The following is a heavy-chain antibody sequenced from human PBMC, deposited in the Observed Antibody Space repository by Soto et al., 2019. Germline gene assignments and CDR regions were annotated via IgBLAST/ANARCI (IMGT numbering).Heavy chain of an antibody. V-gene: IGHV3-30*18. Sequence: GGSLRLSCAASGFTFSSYGMHWVRQAPGKGLEWVAVISYDGSNKYYADSVKGRFTISRDNSKNTLYLQMNSLRAEDTAEYYCAKTIYDSSGYYWIDYWGQGTLVTVSS. CDR1: GFTFSSYG. CDR3: AKTIYDSSGYYWIDY. J-gene: IGHJ4*02. CDR2: ISYDGSNK. D-gene: IGHD3-22*01.